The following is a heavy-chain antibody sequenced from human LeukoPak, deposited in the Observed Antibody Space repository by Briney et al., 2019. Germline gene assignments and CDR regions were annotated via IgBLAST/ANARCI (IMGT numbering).Heavy chain of an antibody. J-gene: IGHJ3*02. CDR3: ARDAPPSSFDI. CDR1: GGSISSYY. V-gene: IGHV4-59*01. Sequence: SETLSLTCTVSGGSISSYYWSWIRQPPGKGLEWIGCIYYSGSTNYNPSLKSRVIISVDTSKNQFSLKLTSVTAADTAVYYCARDAPPSSFDIWGQGTMVTVSS. CDR2: IYYSGST.